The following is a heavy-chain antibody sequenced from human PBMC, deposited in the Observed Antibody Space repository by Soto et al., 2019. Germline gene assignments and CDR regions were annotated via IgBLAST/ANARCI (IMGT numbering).Heavy chain of an antibody. V-gene: IGHV4-30-4*01. CDR1: GGSISSGDYY. CDR2: IYYSGST. CDR3: ARDGAGFYGDYVNFLDY. J-gene: IGHJ4*02. D-gene: IGHD4-17*01. Sequence: SETLSLTCTVSGGSISSGDYYWSWIRQPPGKGLEWIGYIYYSGSTYYNPSLKSRVAISVDTSKNQFSLKLSSVTAADTAVYYCARDGAGFYGDYVNFLDYWGQGTLVTVSS.